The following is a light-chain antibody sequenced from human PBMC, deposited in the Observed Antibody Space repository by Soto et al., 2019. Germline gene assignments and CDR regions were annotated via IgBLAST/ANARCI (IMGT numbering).Light chain of an antibody. CDR3: QQYDSSSDKYT. CDR2: RAS. Sequence: VVLTQSPGTLSLSPGERATLSCRASQTLSRSYLAWYQQKPGQAPRLLIFRASSRATGIPDRFSGSGSGTDFTLTISRLEPEDFAVYYCQQYDSSSDKYTFGQGTKLEIK. J-gene: IGKJ2*01. V-gene: IGKV3-20*01. CDR1: QTLSRSY.